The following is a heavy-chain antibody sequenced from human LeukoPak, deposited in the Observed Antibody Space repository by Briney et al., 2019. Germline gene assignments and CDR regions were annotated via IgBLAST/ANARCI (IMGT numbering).Heavy chain of an antibody. CDR2: IYYSGST. Sequence: SETLSLTCTVSGGSISSSSYYWKWIRQPPGKGLEWIGSIYYSGSTYYNPPLKSRVTISIDTSKNQFSLKLTSVTAADTAVYYCARQRSSSSEFDPWGQGTLVTVSS. CDR3: ARQRSSSSEFDP. CDR1: GGSISSSSYY. D-gene: IGHD6-6*01. V-gene: IGHV4-39*01. J-gene: IGHJ5*02.